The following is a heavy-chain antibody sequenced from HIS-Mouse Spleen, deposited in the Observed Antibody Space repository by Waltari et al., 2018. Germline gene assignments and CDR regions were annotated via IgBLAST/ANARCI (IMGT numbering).Heavy chain of an antibody. D-gene: IGHD3-3*01. CDR1: GYTFTSYG. CDR3: ARSEARFLEWLDWFDP. V-gene: IGHV1-18*01. Sequence: QVQLVQSGAEVKKPGASVTVSCKASGYTFTSYGISWVRQAPGQGLEWMGWIRAYKGNTNYAQKRQGRGTMTTDTATRTAYMERRRRRADETAVYYCARSEARFLEWLDWFDPWGQGTLVTVSS. J-gene: IGHJ5*02. CDR2: IRAYKGNT.